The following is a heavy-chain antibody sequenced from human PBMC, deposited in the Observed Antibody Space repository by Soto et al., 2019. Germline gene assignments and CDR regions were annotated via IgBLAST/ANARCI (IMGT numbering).Heavy chain of an antibody. Sequence: QVQLEQSGAEVKKPGSSVKVSCKASGGTFRNSAISWVRQAPGQGLEWMGGIMPIFRTPDYAQKFQGRVTITADEATXXAXXELSGLRSDDTAVYFCARDNDRPQLGGNYYYILDVWGHGTTVTVSS. J-gene: IGHJ6*02. V-gene: IGHV1-69*12. D-gene: IGHD1-1*01. CDR3: ARDNDRPQLGGNYYYILDV. CDR1: GGTFRNSA. CDR2: IMPIFRTP.